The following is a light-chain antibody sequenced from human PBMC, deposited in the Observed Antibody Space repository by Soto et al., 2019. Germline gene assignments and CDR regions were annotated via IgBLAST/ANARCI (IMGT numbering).Light chain of an antibody. CDR3: CSYAGSSTFYV. CDR2: EAS. V-gene: IGLV2-23*01. J-gene: IGLJ1*01. Sequence: QSVLTQPASVPGSPGPSITISCTGTSSDVGSYNLVSWYQQHPGKAPKLMIYEASKRPSGVSNRFSGSKSGNTASLTISGLQAEDEADYYCCSYAGSSTFYVFGTGTKVTVL. CDR1: SSDVGSYNL.